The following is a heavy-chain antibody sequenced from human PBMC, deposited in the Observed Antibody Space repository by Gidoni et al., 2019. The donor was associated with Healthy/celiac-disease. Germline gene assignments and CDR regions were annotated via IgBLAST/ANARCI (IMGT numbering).Heavy chain of an antibody. V-gene: IGHV3-33*01. CDR2: IWYDGSNK. CDR3: ARDPTQHDAFDI. Sequence: QVQLVESEGGVVQPGRSLRLSCAASGFTFSSYGMHWVRQAPGKGLEWVAVIWYDGSNKYYADSVKGRFTISRDNSKNTLYLQMNSLRAEDTAVYYCARDPTQHDAFDIWGQGTMVTVSS. CDR1: GFTFSSYG. J-gene: IGHJ3*02.